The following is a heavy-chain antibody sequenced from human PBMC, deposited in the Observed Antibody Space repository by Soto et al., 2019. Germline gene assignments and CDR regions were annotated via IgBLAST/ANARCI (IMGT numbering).Heavy chain of an antibody. Sequence: PGGSLRLSCAASGFTSSSYTMNWVRQAPGKGLEWVSNISSRSSTIYYADSVKCRFTSSRDNAKNSLYLQMNSLRDEDTAVYYCARESRFLEWLSLNWFDPWGQGTLVTVSS. D-gene: IGHD3-3*01. CDR3: ARESRFLEWLSLNWFDP. J-gene: IGHJ5*02. CDR2: ISSRSSTI. V-gene: IGHV3-48*02. CDR1: GFTSSSYT.